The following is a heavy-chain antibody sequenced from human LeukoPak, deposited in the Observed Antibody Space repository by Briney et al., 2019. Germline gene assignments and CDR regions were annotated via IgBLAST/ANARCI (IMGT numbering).Heavy chain of an antibody. CDR1: GDSISSGDYY. D-gene: IGHD3-10*01. V-gene: IGHV4-39*07. CDR2: IYYSGST. CDR3: ARDAGSYGLNWFDP. Sequence: SETLSLTCTVSGDSISSGDYYRSWIRQPAGKGLEWIGSIYYSGSTYYNPSLKSRVTISVDTSKNQFSLKLSSVTAADTAVYYCARDAGSYGLNWFDPWGQGTLVTVSS. J-gene: IGHJ5*02.